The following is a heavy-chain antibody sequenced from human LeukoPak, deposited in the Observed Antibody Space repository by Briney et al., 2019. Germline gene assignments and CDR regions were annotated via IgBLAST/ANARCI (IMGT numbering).Heavy chain of an antibody. J-gene: IGHJ6*02. D-gene: IGHD3-22*01. CDR3: ANGQNYYDSPRLDV. CDR1: GGTFISYA. V-gene: IGHV1-69*01. Sequence: GASVKVSCKASGGTFISYAISWVRQAPGQGLEWMGGIIPIFGTANYAQKFQGRVTITADESTSTAYMELSSLRSEDTAVYYCANGQNYYDSPRLDVWGQGTTVTVSS. CDR2: IIPIFGTA.